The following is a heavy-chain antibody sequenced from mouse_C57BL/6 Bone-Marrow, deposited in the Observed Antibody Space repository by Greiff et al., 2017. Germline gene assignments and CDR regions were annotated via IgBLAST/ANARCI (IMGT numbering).Heavy chain of an antibody. Sequence: DVHLVESGGGLVKPGGSLKLSCAASGFTFSDYGMHWVRQAPEKGLEWVAYISSGSSTIYYADTVKGRFTISRDNAKNTLFLQMTSLRSEDTAMYYCATDYYGSPHWYFDVWGTGTTVTVSS. CDR3: ATDYYGSPHWYFDV. CDR1: GFTFSDYG. D-gene: IGHD1-1*01. J-gene: IGHJ1*03. CDR2: ISSGSSTI. V-gene: IGHV5-17*01.